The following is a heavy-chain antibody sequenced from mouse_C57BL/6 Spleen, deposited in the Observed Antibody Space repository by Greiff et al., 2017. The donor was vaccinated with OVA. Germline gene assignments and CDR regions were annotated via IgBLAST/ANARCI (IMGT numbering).Heavy chain of an antibody. CDR3: ASFYYGSSQYYAMDY. CDR1: GYAFSSSW. CDR2: IYPGDGDT. D-gene: IGHD1-1*01. J-gene: IGHJ4*01. Sequence: QVQLQQSGAELVRPGASVKISCKASGYAFSSSWMNWVKQRPGKGLEWIGRIYPGDGDTNYNGKFKGKATLTADKSSSTAYMQLSSLTSEDSAVYFCASFYYGSSQYYAMDYWGQGTSVTVSS. V-gene: IGHV1-82*01.